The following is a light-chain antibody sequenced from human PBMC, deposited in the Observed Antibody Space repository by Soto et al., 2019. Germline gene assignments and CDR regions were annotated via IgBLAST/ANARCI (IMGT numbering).Light chain of an antibody. CDR3: QQYDT. CDR2: SAS. J-gene: IGKJ2*01. V-gene: IGKV3-20*01. Sequence: IVLTRSPGTLSLSPGERATLSCRASQSVSSSDLAWYQQKPGQAPRLLIYSASSRATGIPDRFSGSGSGTDFTLTISRLEPEDFAVYYCQQYDTFGQGTKLEIK. CDR1: QSVSSSD.